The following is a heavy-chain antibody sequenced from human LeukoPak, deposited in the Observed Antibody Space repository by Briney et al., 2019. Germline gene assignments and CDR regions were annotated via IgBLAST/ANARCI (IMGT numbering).Heavy chain of an antibody. CDR2: IYCSGST. CDR1: GGSISSGDYY. Sequence: SETLSLTCTVSGGSISSGDYYWRWIRQPPGKGLEWIGYIYCSGSTYYNPSLKSRVTISVDTSKNQFSLKLSSVTAADTAVYYCARVNDSSGYSNYFDYWGQGTLVTVSS. D-gene: IGHD3-22*01. J-gene: IGHJ4*02. V-gene: IGHV4-30-4*01. CDR3: ARVNDSSGYSNYFDY.